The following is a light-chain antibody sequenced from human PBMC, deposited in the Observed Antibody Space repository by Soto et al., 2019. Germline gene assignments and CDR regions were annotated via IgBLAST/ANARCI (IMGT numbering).Light chain of an antibody. CDR3: AAWDDSLNGVA. V-gene: IGLV1-44*01. J-gene: IGLJ2*01. CDR2: SNN. CDR1: SSNIGSNT. Sequence: QSVLTQPPSASGTPGQRVTLSCSGSSSNIGSNTGNWYQQLPGTAPKLLIYSNNKRPERVHDRVSGSKSGTSASLAISRLQSEDEADYYCAAWDDSLNGVAFGGGSKVTVL.